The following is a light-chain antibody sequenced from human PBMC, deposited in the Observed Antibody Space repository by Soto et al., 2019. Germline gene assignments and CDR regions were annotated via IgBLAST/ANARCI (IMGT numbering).Light chain of an antibody. CDR1: QSVSSSS. CDR3: QQYGSSPPLT. J-gene: IGKJ1*01. V-gene: IGKV3-20*01. CDR2: GAS. Sequence: EIVLTQSPGTLSLSPGERATLSCRASQSVSSSSLAWYQQKPGQAPRLLIYGASIRATGIPDRFSGSGSGTDFTLTISRLEPEDFAVYYCQQYGSSPPLTFGQGTKVEIK.